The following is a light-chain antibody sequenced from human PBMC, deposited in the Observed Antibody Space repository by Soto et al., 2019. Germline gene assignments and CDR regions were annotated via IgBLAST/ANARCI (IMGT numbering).Light chain of an antibody. CDR3: QQYGSSLFT. CDR1: QSVSSSY. V-gene: IGKV3-20*01. J-gene: IGKJ3*01. Sequence: EIVLTQSPVTLSLSPGERATLSCRASQSVSSSYLAWYQQKPGQAPRLLIYGASSRATGIPDRFSGSGSGTDFTLTISRLEPKDFAVYYCQQYGSSLFTFGPGTKVDIK. CDR2: GAS.